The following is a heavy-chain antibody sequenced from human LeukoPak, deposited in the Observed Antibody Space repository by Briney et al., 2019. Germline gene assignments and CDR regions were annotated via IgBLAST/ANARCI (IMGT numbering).Heavy chain of an antibody. Sequence: PGGSLRLSCAASGFTFSSYSMNWVRQAPGKGLEWVSSISSSSSYIYYADSVRGRFTISRDNAKNSLYLQMNSLRAEDTAVYYCAREGGYSYGSLGYWGQGTLVTVSS. CDR2: ISSSSSYI. CDR1: GFTFSSYS. V-gene: IGHV3-21*01. CDR3: AREGGYSYGSLGY. D-gene: IGHD5-18*01. J-gene: IGHJ4*02.